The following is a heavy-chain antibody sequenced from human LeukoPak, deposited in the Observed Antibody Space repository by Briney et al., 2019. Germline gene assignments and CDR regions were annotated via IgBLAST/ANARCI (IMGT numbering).Heavy chain of an antibody. V-gene: IGHV3-53*01. D-gene: IGHD3-22*01. Sequence: GGCLRLSCAASGFTVSSNYMSWVRQAPGKGLEWVSVIYSGGSTYYADSVKGRFTISRDNSKNTLYLQMNSLRAEDTAVYYCARAIGYDSSGYYYGTRAIHYYFDYWGQGTLVTVSS. CDR1: GFTVSSNY. CDR3: ARAIGYDSSGYYYGTRAIHYYFDY. CDR2: IYSGGST. J-gene: IGHJ4*02.